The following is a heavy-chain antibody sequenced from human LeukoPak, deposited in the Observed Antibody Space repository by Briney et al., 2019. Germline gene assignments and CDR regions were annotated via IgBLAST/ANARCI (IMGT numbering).Heavy chain of an antibody. CDR1: GFTFSSYA. D-gene: IGHD3-22*01. CDR3: ARDKDKVVATPYYDSSVYLSYYFDS. CDR2: ISYDGSNK. Sequence: GGSLRLSCAASGFTFSSYAMSWVRQAPGKGLEWVAVISYDGSNKYYADSVKGRFTISRDNSKNTLFLQMNSLRHEDTAVYYCARDKDKVVATPYYDSSVYLSYYFDSWGQGTLVTASS. J-gene: IGHJ4*02. V-gene: IGHV3-30-3*01.